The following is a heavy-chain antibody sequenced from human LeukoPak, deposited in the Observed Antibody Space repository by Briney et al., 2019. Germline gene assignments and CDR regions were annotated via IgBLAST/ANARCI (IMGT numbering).Heavy chain of an antibody. Sequence: SEPLSLTCTVSGGSISSYYWSWIRQPPGKGLEWIGYIYYSGSTNYNPSFKSRVTISVDTSKNQFSLKLSSVTAADTAVYYCAGLAVAGLGAFDIWGQGTMVTVSS. V-gene: IGHV4-59*01. CDR2: IYYSGST. CDR1: GGSISSYY. D-gene: IGHD6-19*01. J-gene: IGHJ3*02. CDR3: AGLAVAGLGAFDI.